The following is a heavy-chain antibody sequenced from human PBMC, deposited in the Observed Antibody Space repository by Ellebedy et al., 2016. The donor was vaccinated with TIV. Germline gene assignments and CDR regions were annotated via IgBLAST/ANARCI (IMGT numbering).Heavy chain of an antibody. V-gene: IGHV5-51*01. CDR2: ISPPNSDT. Sequence: GESLKISCKGSGYTFTNYWIAWVRQMPGKGLEWMGIISPPNSDTRYSPSFRGQVTISADKSISTAYLQWSSLKASDTAIYYCARRKWGSTDYWGQGTLVTVPS. CDR3: ARRKWGSTDY. D-gene: IGHD2-15*01. J-gene: IGHJ4*02. CDR1: GYTFTNYW.